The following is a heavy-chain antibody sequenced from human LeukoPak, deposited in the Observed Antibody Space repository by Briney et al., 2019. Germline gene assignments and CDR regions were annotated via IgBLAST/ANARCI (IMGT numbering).Heavy chain of an antibody. J-gene: IGHJ4*02. D-gene: IGHD2-21*01. CDR3: AKDRDILNEFDY. CDR1: GFTFSSYA. V-gene: IGHV3-23*01. CDR2: ISHSGGST. Sequence: GGSLRLSCAASGFTFSSYAINWVRQAPGRGLEWVSAISHSGGSTYYADSVKGRFTISRDNFKNTLYLQMNSLRAEDTAVYYCAKDRDILNEFDYWGQGTLVTVSS.